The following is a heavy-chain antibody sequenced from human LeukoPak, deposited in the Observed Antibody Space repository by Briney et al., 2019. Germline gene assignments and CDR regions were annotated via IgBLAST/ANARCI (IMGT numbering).Heavy chain of an antibody. CDR2: ISGSGGST. V-gene: IGHV3-23*01. Sequence: GGSLRLSCAASGFTFSSHAMSWVRQAPGKGLEWVSAISGSGGSTYHADSVKGRFTISRDNSKNALYLQMNYLRAEDTAVYHCAKGGYSGSGYYYTTDVWGQGTTVTVSS. D-gene: IGHD3-10*01. CDR3: AKGGYSGSGYYYTTDV. J-gene: IGHJ6*02. CDR1: GFTFSSHA.